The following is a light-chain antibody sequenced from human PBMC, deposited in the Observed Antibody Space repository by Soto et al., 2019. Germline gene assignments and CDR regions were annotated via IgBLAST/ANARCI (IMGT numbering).Light chain of an antibody. V-gene: IGKV1-33*01. CDR1: QDISNR. CDR2: DAS. Sequence: DIQMTQSPSSLSASVGDRITITCQASQDISNRLNWYHQKPGKAPNLLIYDASNLAAGVPSGFSGSGSGTHFTFTITSLQPEDIGTYYCQKYNSAPFTFGPGTKVDIK. CDR3: QKYNSAPFT. J-gene: IGKJ3*01.